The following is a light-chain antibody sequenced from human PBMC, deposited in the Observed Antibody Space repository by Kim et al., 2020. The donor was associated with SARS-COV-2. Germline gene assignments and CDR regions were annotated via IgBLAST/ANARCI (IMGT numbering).Light chain of an antibody. CDR2: TNN. CDR1: TSNLESHT. Sequence: GPRVTTSRSGSTSNLESHTVNWYQHLPGTAPTLLLYTNNQRPSGVPDRFSGSKSGTSASLAISGLQSEDEADYYCAAWDDSLNGVVFGGGTQLTVL. V-gene: IGLV1-44*01. J-gene: IGLJ2*01. CDR3: AAWDDSLNGVV.